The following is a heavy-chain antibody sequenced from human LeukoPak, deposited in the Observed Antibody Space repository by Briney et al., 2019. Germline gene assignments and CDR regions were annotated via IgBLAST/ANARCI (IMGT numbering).Heavy chain of an antibody. CDR1: GFTFSNAW. V-gene: IGHV3-15*01. Sequence: PGGSLRLSCAASGFTFSNAWMSWVRQAPGKGLEWVGRIKSKTDGGTTDYAAPVKGRFTISRDDSKNTLYLQMNSLRAEDTAVYYCANWRTEVDYWAREPWSPSPQ. J-gene: IGHJ4*02. CDR3: ANWRTEVDY. CDR2: IKSKTDGGTT. D-gene: IGHD1-1*01.